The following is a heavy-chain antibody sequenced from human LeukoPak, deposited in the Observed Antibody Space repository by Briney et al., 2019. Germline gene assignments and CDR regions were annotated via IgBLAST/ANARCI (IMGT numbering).Heavy chain of an antibody. D-gene: IGHD3-10*01. J-gene: IGHJ6*03. CDR3: ARGRNTMVRGGIGAETRYYYSYYMDV. V-gene: IGHV4-34*01. CDR2: INHSGST. CDR1: GGSFSGYY. Sequence: SETLSLTCDVYGGSFSGYYWSWIRQPPGKGLEWIGEINHSGSTNYNPSLKSRVAISVDTSKNQFSLKVSSVTAADTAVYYCARGRNTMVRGGIGAETRYYYSYYMDVWGKGTTVTVSS.